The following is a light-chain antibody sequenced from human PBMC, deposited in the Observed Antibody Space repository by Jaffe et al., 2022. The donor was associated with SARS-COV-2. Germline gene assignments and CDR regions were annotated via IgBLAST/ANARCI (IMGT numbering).Light chain of an antibody. V-gene: IGKV1-39*01. CDR2: AAS. CDR3: QQSYDTPRT. J-gene: IGKJ1*01. CDR1: QGISTY. Sequence: DIQMTQSPSSLSASVGDRVTITCRASQGISTYLNWYQQTPNKAPKLLIYAASNLQSGVPSRFSGSGSGTEFTLTITSLQPEDFATYYCQQSYDTPRTFGPGTTVGIK.